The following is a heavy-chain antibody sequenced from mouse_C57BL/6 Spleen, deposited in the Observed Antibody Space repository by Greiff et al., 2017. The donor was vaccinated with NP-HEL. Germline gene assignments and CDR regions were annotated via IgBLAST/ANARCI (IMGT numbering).Heavy chain of an antibody. V-gene: IGHV1-69*01. CDR2: IDPSDSYT. CDR3: ATYGNYAMDY. D-gene: IGHD2-10*02. Sequence: VKLQQPGAELVMPGASVKLSCKASGYTFTSYWMHWVKQRPGQGLEWIGEIDPSDSYTNYNQKFKGKSTLTVDKSSSTAYMQLSSLTSEDSAVYYCATYGNYAMDYWGQGTSVTVSS. CDR1: GYTFTSYW. J-gene: IGHJ4*01.